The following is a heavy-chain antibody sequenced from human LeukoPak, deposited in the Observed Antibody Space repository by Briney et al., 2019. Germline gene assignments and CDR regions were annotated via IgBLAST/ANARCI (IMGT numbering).Heavy chain of an antibody. J-gene: IGHJ4*02. CDR3: ARGRGADYGGNSGYFDY. D-gene: IGHD4-23*01. Sequence: GGSLRLSCAASGFTFSGFGMHWVRQAPGKGLEWVAVIWYDGSNKYYADSMKGRFTISRDNPKNTLYVQMNSLRAEDTAVYYCARGRGADYGGNSGYFDYWGQGTLVTVSS. CDR2: IWYDGSNK. V-gene: IGHV3-33*01. CDR1: GFTFSGFG.